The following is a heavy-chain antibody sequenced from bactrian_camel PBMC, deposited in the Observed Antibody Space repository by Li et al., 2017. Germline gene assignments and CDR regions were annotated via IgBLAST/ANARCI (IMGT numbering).Heavy chain of an antibody. CDR3: ATYGFPFSVAFGY. J-gene: IGHJ6*01. V-gene: IGHV3S40*01. D-gene: IGHD3*01. Sequence: DVQLVESGGGLVQPGGSLRLSCAVSGFTFSSDYIGWVRQTPGKGLEWVSRINNGGGSTNYADSVKGRFTISRDNAKNTMYLQMNSLKSEDTALYYCATYGFPFSVAFGYWGQGTQVTVS. CDR1: GFTFSSDY. CDR2: INNGGGST.